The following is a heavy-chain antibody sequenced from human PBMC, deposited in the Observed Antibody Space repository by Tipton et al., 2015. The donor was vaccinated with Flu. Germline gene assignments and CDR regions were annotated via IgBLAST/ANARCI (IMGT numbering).Heavy chain of an antibody. J-gene: IGHJ3*02. CDR3: ARYRGSNARGEGNDAFDI. CDR2: IYTNGRT. Sequence: TLSLTCIVSGRSISSGSYFWSWIRQPAGKGLQWIGRIYTNGRTNYNPSLESRVSISADTSKNEFSLSLSSVTAADTAMYYCARYRGSNARGEGNDAFDIWGQGTMVSVSS. V-gene: IGHV4-61*02. CDR1: GRSISSGSYF. D-gene: IGHD1-26*01.